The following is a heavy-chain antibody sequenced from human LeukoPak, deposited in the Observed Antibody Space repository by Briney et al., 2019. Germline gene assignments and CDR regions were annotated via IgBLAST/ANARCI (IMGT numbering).Heavy chain of an antibody. Sequence: SVKVSCKASGGTFSSNGFSWVRQAPGQGLEWMGGIIPVFDRPTYAQNFEGRVTITADKSTNTTYMEITSLTSDDTAVYYCARDAQWELRAFDVWGRGTMVIVSS. V-gene: IGHV1-69*06. CDR3: ARDAQWELRAFDV. J-gene: IGHJ3*01. D-gene: IGHD4-23*01. CDR2: IIPVFDRP. CDR1: GGTFSSNG.